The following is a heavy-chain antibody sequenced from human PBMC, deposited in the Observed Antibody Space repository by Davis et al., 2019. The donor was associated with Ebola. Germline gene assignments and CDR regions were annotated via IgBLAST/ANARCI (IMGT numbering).Heavy chain of an antibody. CDR1: GFTFSSYS. CDR3: ARGLAATPEWDFDY. V-gene: IGHV3-21*01. D-gene: IGHD2-15*01. CDR2: ISSSSSYI. Sequence: PGGSLRLSCAASGFTFSSYSMNWVRQAPGKGLEWVSSISSSSSYIYYADSVKGRFTISRDNAKNSLYLQMNSLRAEDTAVYYCARGLAATPEWDFDYWGQGTLVTVSS. J-gene: IGHJ4*02.